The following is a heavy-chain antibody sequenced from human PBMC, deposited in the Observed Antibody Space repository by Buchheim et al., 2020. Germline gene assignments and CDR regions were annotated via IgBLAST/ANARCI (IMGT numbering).Heavy chain of an antibody. D-gene: IGHD3-3*01. CDR3: AKDRILEWLLYRVTTDY. CDR1: GFTFSSYA. J-gene: IGHJ4*02. Sequence: EVQLLESGGGLVQPGGSLRLSCAASGFTFSSYAMSWVRQAPGKGLEWVSAISGSGGSTYYADSVKGRFTISRDNPKNTSYLQMNSLRAEDTAVYYCAKDRILEWLLYRVTTDYWGQGTL. CDR2: ISGSGGST. V-gene: IGHV3-23*01.